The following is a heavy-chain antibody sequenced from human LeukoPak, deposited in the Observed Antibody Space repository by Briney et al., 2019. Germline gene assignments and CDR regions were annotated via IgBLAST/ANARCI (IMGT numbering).Heavy chain of an antibody. D-gene: IGHD6-13*01. CDR1: GYTFTGYY. V-gene: IGHV1-2*02. J-gene: IGHJ4*02. CDR3: ARDLGYSRHY. Sequence: ASVKVSCKASGYTFTGYYMHWVRQAPGQGLEWMGWINPNSGGTNYAQKFQGRVTMTRDTSISTAYMEPSRLRSDDTAVYYCARDLGYSRHYWGQGTLVTVSS. CDR2: INPNSGGT.